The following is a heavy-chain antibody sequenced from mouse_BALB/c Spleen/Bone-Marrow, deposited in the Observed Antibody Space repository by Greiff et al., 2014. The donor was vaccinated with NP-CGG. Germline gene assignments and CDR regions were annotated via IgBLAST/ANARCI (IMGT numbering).Heavy chain of an antibody. CDR1: GFTFSDYY. Sequence: EVMLVESGGGLVKPGGSLKLSCAASGFTFSDYYMYWVRQTPEKRLEWVATISAGGIYIYYPDSVRGRFTISRDNAKNNQYLQRSSLKSEDTAMYYCARDRGGQGYAMDYWGQGTSVTVSS. CDR3: ARDRGGQGYAMDY. J-gene: IGHJ4*01. V-gene: IGHV5-4*02. CDR2: ISAGGIYI. D-gene: IGHD3-3*01.